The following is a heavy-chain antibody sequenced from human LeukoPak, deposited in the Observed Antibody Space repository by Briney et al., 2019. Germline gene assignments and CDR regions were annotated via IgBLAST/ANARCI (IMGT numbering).Heavy chain of an antibody. Sequence: SETLSLTCAVSGGSISSSNWWSWVRQPAGKGLEWVGRIYTSGSTNYNPSLKSRVTMSVDTSKNQFSLKLSSVTAADTAVYYARGSVAGTRRWFDPWGQGTLVTVSS. CDR1: GGSISSSNW. D-gene: IGHD6-19*01. CDR2: IYTSGST. CDR3: ARGSVAGTRRWFDP. V-gene: IGHV4-4*07. J-gene: IGHJ5*02.